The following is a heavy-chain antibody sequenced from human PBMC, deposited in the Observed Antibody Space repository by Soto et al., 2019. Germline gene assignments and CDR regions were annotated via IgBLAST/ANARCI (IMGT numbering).Heavy chain of an antibody. CDR2: ISSSSSYT. D-gene: IGHD1-1*01. Sequence: QVQLVESGGGLVKPGGSLRLSCAASGFTFSDYYMSWIRQAPGKGLEWVSYISSSSSYTNYADSVKGRFTISRDNAKNSLYLQMNSLRAEDTAVYYCARESERRYSYYGMDVWGQGTTVTVSS. J-gene: IGHJ6*02. CDR1: GFTFSDYY. V-gene: IGHV3-11*06. CDR3: ARESERRYSYYGMDV.